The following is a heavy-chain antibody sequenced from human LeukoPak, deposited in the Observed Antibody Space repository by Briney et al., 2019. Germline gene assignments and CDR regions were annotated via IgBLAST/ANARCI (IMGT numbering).Heavy chain of an antibody. Sequence: PGGSLRLSCAASGFTFSSYAMSWVREAPGKGLEWVSAISGSGGSTYYADSVKGRFTISRDNSKNTLYLQMNSLRAEDTAVYYCAKHKHIVVVTAIGGPVDYWGQGTLVTVSS. CDR1: GFTFSSYA. D-gene: IGHD2-21*02. J-gene: IGHJ4*02. CDR2: ISGSGGST. CDR3: AKHKHIVVVTAIGGPVDY. V-gene: IGHV3-23*01.